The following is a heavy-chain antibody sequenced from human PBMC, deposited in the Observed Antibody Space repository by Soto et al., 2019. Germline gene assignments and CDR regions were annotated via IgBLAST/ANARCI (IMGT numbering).Heavy chain of an antibody. V-gene: IGHV4-30-4*01. J-gene: IGHJ6*02. CDR2: IYYSGST. Sequence: SETLSLTCTVSGGSISSGDYYWSWIRQPPGKGLEWIGYIYYSGSTYYNPSLKSRVTISVDTSKNQFSLKLSSVTAADTAVYYCARVPSQELYYYYYYGMDVWGQGTTVTVSS. D-gene: IGHD3-10*01. CDR1: GGSISSGDYY. CDR3: ARVPSQELYYYYYYGMDV.